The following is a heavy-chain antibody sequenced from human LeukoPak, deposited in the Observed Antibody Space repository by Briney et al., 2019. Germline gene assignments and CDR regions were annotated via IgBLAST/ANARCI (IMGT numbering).Heavy chain of an antibody. D-gene: IGHD2-8*01. CDR3: AREECSIGVCYPSGY. Sequence: ASVKVSCKASGYSFTSYGISWVRQAPGQGLEWMGWISTYNANTNYALKLQGRVPLTTDTSTSTAYMELKSLRSDDTAVYYCAREECSIGVCYPSGYWGQGTLVTVSS. CDR1: GYSFTSYG. J-gene: IGHJ4*02. V-gene: IGHV1-18*01. CDR2: ISTYNANT.